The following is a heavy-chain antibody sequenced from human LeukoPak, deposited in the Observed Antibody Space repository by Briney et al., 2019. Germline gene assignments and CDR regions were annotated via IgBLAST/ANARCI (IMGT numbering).Heavy chain of an antibody. Sequence: GGSLRLSCLASGFTFSSNSMNWVRQAPAKGLEWVSAISYIGGNTYYADSVKGRFTISRDNSKSTVYLQMNSLRDEDTAVYYCAKLGDAAISDYWGQGTLVTVSS. D-gene: IGHD5-18*01. CDR2: ISYIGGNT. J-gene: IGHJ4*02. CDR3: AKLGDAAISDY. CDR1: GFTFSSNS. V-gene: IGHV3-23*01.